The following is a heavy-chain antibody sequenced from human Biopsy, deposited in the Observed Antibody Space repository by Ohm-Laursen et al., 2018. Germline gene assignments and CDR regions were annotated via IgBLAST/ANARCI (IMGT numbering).Heavy chain of an antibody. CDR1: AYSFVDHR. Sequence: ASVKVSCKASAYSFVDHRIHWVRQAPGQGLEWMGWIDPKSGGTNYAQKFQGRVTMTRDTSISTTYMELRRLTSDDTAVFYCARELGDFWGGRQFDFWGQGTLVTVSS. CDR2: IDPKSGGT. J-gene: IGHJ5*01. V-gene: IGHV1-2*02. D-gene: IGHD3-3*01. CDR3: ARELGDFWGGRQFDF.